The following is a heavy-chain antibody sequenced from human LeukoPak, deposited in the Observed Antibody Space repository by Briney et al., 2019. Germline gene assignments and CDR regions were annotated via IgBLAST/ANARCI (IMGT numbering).Heavy chain of an antibody. Sequence: GESLKISCKGSGYSFTSYWIGWVRQMPGKGLEWMGIIYPGDSDTRYSPSFQGQVTISADKSISTAYLQWSSLKASDTAMYYCARKGGRLTGDFTELDYWGQGTLVTVSS. CDR1: GYSFTSYW. V-gene: IGHV5-51*01. CDR3: ARKGGRLTGDFTELDY. D-gene: IGHD7-27*01. J-gene: IGHJ4*02. CDR2: IYPGDSDT.